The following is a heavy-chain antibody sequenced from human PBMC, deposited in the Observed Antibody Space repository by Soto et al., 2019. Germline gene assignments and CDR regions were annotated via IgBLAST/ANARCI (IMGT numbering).Heavy chain of an antibody. Sequence: PGGSLRLSCAASGFTFSDYYMSWIRQAPGQGLEWVSYIDSATLYTKYSDSVKGRFTISRDNARNSVFLQMNSLRAEDTAVYYCARVWPGPHYYDSSGYSNWFDPWGQGTLVTVSS. CDR3: ARVWPGPHYYDSSGYSNWFDP. D-gene: IGHD3-22*01. CDR1: GFTFSDYY. J-gene: IGHJ5*02. V-gene: IGHV3-11*05. CDR2: IDSATLYT.